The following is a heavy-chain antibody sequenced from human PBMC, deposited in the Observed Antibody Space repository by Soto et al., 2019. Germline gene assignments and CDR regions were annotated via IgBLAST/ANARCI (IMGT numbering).Heavy chain of an antibody. J-gene: IGHJ4*02. CDR1: GFTFSSYW. D-gene: IGHD6-6*01. Sequence: GGSLRLSCAASGFTFSSYWMSWVRQAPGKGLEWVANIKQDGSEKYYVDSVKGRFTISRDNAKTSLYLQMNSLRAEDTAVYYCASPGIAARAIMFDYWGQGTLVTVSS. CDR2: IKQDGSEK. CDR3: ASPGIAARAIMFDY. V-gene: IGHV3-7*05.